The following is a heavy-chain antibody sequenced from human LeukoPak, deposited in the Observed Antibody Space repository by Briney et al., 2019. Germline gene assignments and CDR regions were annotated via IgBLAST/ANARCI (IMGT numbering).Heavy chain of an antibody. Sequence: ASVKVSCKASGYTFTGYYMHWVRQAPGQGLEWMGWINPNSGGTNYAQKFQGWVTMTRDTSISTAYMELSRLRSDDTAVYYCARGTEKSGYSGYGGTDYWGQGTLVTVSS. CDR3: ARGTEKSGYSGYGGTDY. CDR2: INPNSGGT. CDR1: GYTFTGYY. V-gene: IGHV1-2*04. D-gene: IGHD5-12*01. J-gene: IGHJ4*02.